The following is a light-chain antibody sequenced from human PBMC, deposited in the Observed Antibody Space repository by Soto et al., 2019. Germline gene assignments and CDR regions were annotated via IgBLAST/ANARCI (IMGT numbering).Light chain of an antibody. CDR1: SSNIGAGYD. CDR2: GNS. CDR3: QSYDSSLSEVV. J-gene: IGLJ2*01. Sequence: QSVLTQPPSVSGAPGQRVTISCTGSSSNIGAGYDVHWYQQLPGTAPKLLIYGNSNRPSGVPDRFSGSKSGTSASLAITGLQAEDEADYYCQSYDSSLSEVVFGGGTKLTLL. V-gene: IGLV1-40*01.